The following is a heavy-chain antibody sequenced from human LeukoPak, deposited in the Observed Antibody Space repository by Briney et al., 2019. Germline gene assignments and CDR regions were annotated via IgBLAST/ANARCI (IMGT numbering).Heavy chain of an antibody. J-gene: IGHJ1*01. V-gene: IGHV1-69*04. CDR2: IIPILGIA. D-gene: IGHD6-13*01. Sequence: ASVKVSCKASGGTFSSYAISWVRQAPGQGLEWMGRIIPILGIANYAQKFQGRVTITADKSTSTAYMELSSLRSEDTAVYYCAKYPASQLVPLGYFQHWGQGTLVTVSS. CDR1: GGTFSSYA. CDR3: AKYPASQLVPLGYFQH.